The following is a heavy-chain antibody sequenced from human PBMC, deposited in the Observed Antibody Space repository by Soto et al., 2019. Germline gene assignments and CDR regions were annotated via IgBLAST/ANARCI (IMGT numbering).Heavy chain of an antibody. D-gene: IGHD2-21*01. CDR3: ARGQEVGDHFFDS. J-gene: IGHJ4*02. CDR1: GFPFSVFD. CDR2: IGTAGDT. V-gene: IGHV3-13*01. Sequence: GGSLRLSCEASGFPFSVFDMHWVRQPTGKGLEWVSTIGTAGDTYYAVSVKGRFAISRDNAKNSLSLQMNSLRAGDTAVYFCARGQEVGDHFFDSWGQGTQVTF.